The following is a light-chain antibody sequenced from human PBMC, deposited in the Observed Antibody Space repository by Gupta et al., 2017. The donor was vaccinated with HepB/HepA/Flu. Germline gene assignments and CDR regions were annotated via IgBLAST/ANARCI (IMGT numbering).Light chain of an antibody. Sequence: DIQMTQSPSSVSASVGDTVTITCRASQGISWLAWYQQKPGKAPNLLIYAASTLQSGVPSRFSGSGSGTSFTLTISSLQPEDFATYYCQQANSFPLTCGQGTRLEIK. CDR3: QQANSFPLT. CDR1: QGISW. V-gene: IGKV1D-12*01. CDR2: AAS. J-gene: IGKJ5*01.